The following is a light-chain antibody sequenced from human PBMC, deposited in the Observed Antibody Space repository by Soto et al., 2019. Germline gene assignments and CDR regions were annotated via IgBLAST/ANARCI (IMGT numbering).Light chain of an antibody. J-gene: IGLJ2*01. CDR3: SSYTSSSTVV. V-gene: IGLV2-14*01. CDR2: DVS. Sequence: QSVLTQPASVSGSPGQSITISCTGTTSDVGAYNYVSWYQQHPVKAPNLMIYDVSYRPSGVSNRFSGSKSGNTASLTISGLQAEDEADYYCSSYTSSSTVVFGGGTKVTVL. CDR1: TSDVGAYNY.